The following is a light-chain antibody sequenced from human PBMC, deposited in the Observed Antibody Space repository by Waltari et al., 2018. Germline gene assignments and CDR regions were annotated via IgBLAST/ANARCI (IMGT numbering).Light chain of an antibody. CDR1: QSVSRT. V-gene: IGKV3-20*01. CDR2: DAS. CDR3: QKYGTHPAT. Sequence: EIVLTQSPGTLFLSPGERAPLSCRASQSVSRTLAWYQQKAGQVPRLLIDDASSRATAFTNRCGGGEYGTDYSLPIRRMEPEDFEVYYCQKYGTHPATFGQGTRVEIK. J-gene: IGKJ1*01.